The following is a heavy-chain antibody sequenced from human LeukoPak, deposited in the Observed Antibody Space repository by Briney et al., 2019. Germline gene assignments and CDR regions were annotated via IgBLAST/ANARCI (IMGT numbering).Heavy chain of an antibody. J-gene: IGHJ4*02. Sequence: ASVKVSRKASGYTFTGYYMHWVRQAPGQGLEWMGWINPNSGGTNYAQKFQGRVTMTRDTSISTAYMELSRLRSDDTAVYYCARAKYSSGWYDYWGQGTLVTVSS. CDR3: ARAKYSSGWYDY. D-gene: IGHD6-19*01. CDR1: GYTFTGYY. V-gene: IGHV1-2*02. CDR2: INPNSGGT.